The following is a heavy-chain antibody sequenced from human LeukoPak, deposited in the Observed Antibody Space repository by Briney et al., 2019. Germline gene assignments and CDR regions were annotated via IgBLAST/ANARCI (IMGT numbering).Heavy chain of an antibody. V-gene: IGHV4-59*01. Sequence: SETLSLTCTVSGGSMSSYYWSWIRQPPGKGLEWIGYIYYSGSTNYNPSLKSRVTISVDTSKNQFSLKLSSVTAADTAVYYCAREPPATRAFDYWGQGTLVTVSS. J-gene: IGHJ4*02. CDR1: GGSMSSYY. CDR3: AREPPATRAFDY. CDR2: IYYSGST.